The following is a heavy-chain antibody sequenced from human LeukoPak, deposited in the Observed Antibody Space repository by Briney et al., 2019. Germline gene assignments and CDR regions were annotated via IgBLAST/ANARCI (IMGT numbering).Heavy chain of an antibody. CDR1: GYTFTGYH. Sequence: ASVKVSRKASGYTFTGYHMHWVRQAPGQGLEWMGRINPNTGGTDYAQKFQGRVTMTRDTSISTAYMDLSRLRSDDTAVYYCARVGYYESSGYYEYWGQGTLVTVSS. CDR3: ARVGYYESSGYYEY. V-gene: IGHV1-2*06. CDR2: INPNTGGT. J-gene: IGHJ4*02. D-gene: IGHD3-22*01.